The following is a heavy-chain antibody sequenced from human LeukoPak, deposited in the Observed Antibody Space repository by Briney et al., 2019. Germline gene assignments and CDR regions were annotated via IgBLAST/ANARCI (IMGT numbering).Heavy chain of an antibody. Sequence: GGSLRLSCGASGFTVSSDFMTWVRQAPGKGLEWVSVIYSGGYTSYADSVKGRFTISRDNSKNTVYLQMNSLRAEDTAVYYCARVYGDIFNTLGDYWGQGTLVTVSS. J-gene: IGHJ4*02. CDR2: IYSGGYT. D-gene: IGHD3-9*01. V-gene: IGHV3-53*01. CDR1: GFTVSSDF. CDR3: ARVYGDIFNTLGDY.